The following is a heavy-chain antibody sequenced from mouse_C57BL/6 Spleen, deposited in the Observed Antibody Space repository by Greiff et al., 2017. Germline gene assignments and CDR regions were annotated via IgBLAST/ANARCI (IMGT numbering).Heavy chain of an antibody. CDR3: TNGNSSYAMDY. J-gene: IGHJ4*01. Sequence: EVKLQESGPVLARPGASVKMSCKTSGYTFTSYWMHWVKQRPGQGLEWIGAIYPGNSDTSYNQKFKGKAKRTAVTSASTAYMELSSLTNEDSAVYYCTNGNSSYAMDYWGQGTSVTVSS. V-gene: IGHV1-5*01. D-gene: IGHD2-1*01. CDR1: GYTFTSYW. CDR2: IYPGNSDT.